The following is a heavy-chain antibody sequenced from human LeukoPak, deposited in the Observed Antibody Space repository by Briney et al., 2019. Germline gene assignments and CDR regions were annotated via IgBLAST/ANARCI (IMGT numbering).Heavy chain of an antibody. D-gene: IGHD2-2*01. CDR3: ARDDDIVVVPAAKPMDY. V-gene: IGHV3-30-3*01. Sequence: GGSLRLSCAASGFTFSSYAMHWVRQAPGKGLEWVAVISYDGSNKYYADSVKGRFTISRDNSKNTLYLQMNSLRAEDTAVYYCARDDDIVVVPAAKPMDYWGQGTLVTVSS. J-gene: IGHJ4*02. CDR1: GFTFSSYA. CDR2: ISYDGSNK.